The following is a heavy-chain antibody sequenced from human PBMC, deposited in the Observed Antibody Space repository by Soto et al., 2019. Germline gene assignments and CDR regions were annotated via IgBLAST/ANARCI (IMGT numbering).Heavy chain of an antibody. CDR2: LSGSGGRT. D-gene: IGHD3-10*01. CDR3: AGELLSQSYYYYMDV. V-gene: IGHV3-23*01. CDR1: GFTFSNYA. J-gene: IGHJ6*03. Sequence: HPGGSLRLSCAASGFTFSNYAMSWVRQSPGKGLEWVSGLSGSGGRTYYADSVKGRFTISRDNSKNTLYLQMTSLRAEDTAIYFCAGELLSQSYYYYMDVWGKGTTVTVSS.